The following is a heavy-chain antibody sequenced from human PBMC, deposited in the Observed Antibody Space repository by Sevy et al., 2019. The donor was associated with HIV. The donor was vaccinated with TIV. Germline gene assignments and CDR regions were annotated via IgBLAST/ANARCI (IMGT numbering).Heavy chain of an antibody. J-gene: IGHJ4*02. D-gene: IGHD3-22*01. CDR3: AKSYWVVVITPFDY. CDR1: GFTFSSYA. V-gene: IGHV3-23*01. CDR2: ISGSGGST. Sequence: GGSLRLSCAASGFTFSSYAMSWVRQAPGKGLEWVSAISGSGGSTYYADSVKGRFTISRDNSKNRLYLQMNSLRAEDTAVYYCAKSYWVVVITPFDYWGQGTLVTVSS.